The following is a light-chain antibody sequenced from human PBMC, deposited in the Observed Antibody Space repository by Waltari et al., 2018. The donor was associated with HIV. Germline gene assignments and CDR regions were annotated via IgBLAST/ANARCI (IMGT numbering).Light chain of an antibody. V-gene: IGLV2-14*01. CDR2: EVR. Sequence: QSALTQPASVSGSPGPSITISCTGTSSDVGGYNFVSWFQHHPGNAPKVTIYEVRNRPSGVSNRFSGSKSGNTAALTIAGLQAEDEADYYCSSYTSSSTLVFGGGTKLTVL. CDR3: SSYTSSSTLV. CDR1: SSDVGGYNF. J-gene: IGLJ2*01.